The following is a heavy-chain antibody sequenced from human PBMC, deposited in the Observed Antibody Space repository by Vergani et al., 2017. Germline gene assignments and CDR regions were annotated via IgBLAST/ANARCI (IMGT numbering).Heavy chain of an antibody. Sequence: QVQLVQSGAEVKKPGSSVKVSCKASGGTFSSYAISWVRQAPGQGLEWMGGIIPIFGTANYAQKFQGRVTITADESTSAAYMELSSLRAEDTAVYYCARDRFPIAVAGAVQHWGQGTLVTVSS. CDR1: GGTFSSYA. J-gene: IGHJ1*01. D-gene: IGHD6-19*01. CDR2: IIPIFGTA. CDR3: ARDRFPIAVAGAVQH. V-gene: IGHV1-69*01.